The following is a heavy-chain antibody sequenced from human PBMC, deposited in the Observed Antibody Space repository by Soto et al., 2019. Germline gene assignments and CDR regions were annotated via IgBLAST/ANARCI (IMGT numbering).Heavy chain of an antibody. J-gene: IGHJ3*02. V-gene: IGHV1-18*01. D-gene: IGHD4-17*01. CDR1: GGTFSSYA. CDR2: ISAYNGNT. CDR3: ARDRSLYGDNDAFDI. Sequence: ASVKVSCKASGGTFSSYASSWVRQAPGQGLEWMGWISAYNGNTNYAQKLQGRVTMTTDTSTSTAYMELRSLRSDDTAVYYCARDRSLYGDNDAFDIWGQGTMVTVSS.